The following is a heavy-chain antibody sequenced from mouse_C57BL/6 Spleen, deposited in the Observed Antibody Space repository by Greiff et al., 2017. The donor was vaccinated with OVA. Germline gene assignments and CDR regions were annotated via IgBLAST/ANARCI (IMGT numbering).Heavy chain of an antibody. D-gene: IGHD1-1*01. CDR1: GYTFTSYW. V-gene: IGHV1-53*01. J-gene: IGHJ2*01. CDR2: INPSNGGT. Sequence: QVQLQQPGTELVKPGASVKLSCKASGYTFTSYWMHWVKQRPGQGLEWIGNINPSNGGTTYNEKFKSKATLTVDKSSSTAYMQLSSLTSEDSAVDYCAREFDYYGSSYHYFDYWGQGTTLTVSS. CDR3: AREFDYYGSSYHYFDY.